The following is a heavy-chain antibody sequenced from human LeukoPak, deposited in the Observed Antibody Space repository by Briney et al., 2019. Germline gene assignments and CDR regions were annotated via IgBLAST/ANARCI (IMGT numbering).Heavy chain of an antibody. CDR1: GFSVSGKF. D-gene: IGHD1-26*01. Sequence: GGSLRLSCAASGFSVSGKFMNWVRQAPGKGLEWVSSISSSSSYIYYADSVKGRFTISRDNAKNSLYLQMNSLRAEDTAVYYCASDWMVGGDYWGQGTLVTVSS. J-gene: IGHJ4*02. CDR2: ISSSSSYI. V-gene: IGHV3-21*01. CDR3: ASDWMVGGDY.